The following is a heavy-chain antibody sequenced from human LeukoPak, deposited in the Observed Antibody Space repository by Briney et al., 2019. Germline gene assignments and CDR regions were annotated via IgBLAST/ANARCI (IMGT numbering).Heavy chain of an antibody. CDR3: ARPSVDTAMAKYPGYYYYYMDV. J-gene: IGHJ6*03. CDR1: GGSFSGYY. D-gene: IGHD5-18*01. V-gene: IGHV4-34*01. CDR2: INHSGST. Sequence: SETLSLTCAFYGGSFSGYYWSGIRQPPGKGLEWIGEINHSGSTNYNPSLKSRVTISVDTSKNQFSLNLSSVTAADTAVYYCARPSVDTAMAKYPGYYYYYMDVWGKGTAVTVSS.